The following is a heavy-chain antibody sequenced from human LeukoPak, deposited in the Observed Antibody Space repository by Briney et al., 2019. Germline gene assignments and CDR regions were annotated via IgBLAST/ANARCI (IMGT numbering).Heavy chain of an antibody. CDR3: ARAPGMVTAIFDY. V-gene: IGHV3-30*04. D-gene: IGHD2-21*02. CDR2: ISYDGSNK. J-gene: IGHJ4*02. CDR1: GFTFSSYA. Sequence: PGGSLRLSCAASGFTFSSYAMHWVRQAPGKGLEWVAVISYDGSNKYYADSVKGRFTISRDNSENTLYLQMNSLRAEDTAVYYCARAPGMVTAIFDYWGQGTLVTVSS.